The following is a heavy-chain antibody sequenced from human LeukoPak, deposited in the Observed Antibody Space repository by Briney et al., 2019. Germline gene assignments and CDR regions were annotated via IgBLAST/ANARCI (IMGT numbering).Heavy chain of an antibody. D-gene: IGHD3-10*01. CDR2: IKPDSGCT. CDR3: ATNILVRDIINWFDP. V-gene: IGHV1-2*02. CDR1: GYSFADYY. J-gene: IGHJ5*02. Sequence: GASVKVSCKASGYSFADYYIHWVRQAPGQGLEWMGWIKPDSGCTRSAQKFQGRVTMNTETYISKAYMELSSLRYDDTAVYYCATNILVRDIINWFDPWGQGTLVTVSS.